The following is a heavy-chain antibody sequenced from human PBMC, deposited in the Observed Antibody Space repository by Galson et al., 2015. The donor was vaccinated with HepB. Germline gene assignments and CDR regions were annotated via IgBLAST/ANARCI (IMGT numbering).Heavy chain of an antibody. V-gene: IGHV3-21*01. Sequence: SLRLSCAASGFTFSSYSMNWVRQAPGKGLEWVSSISSSSTYIYYADSVKGRFTISRDNAKNSLYLQMNSLRAEDTAVYYCARGGSGSSLFYYWGQRTLVTVSS. CDR2: ISSSSTYI. CDR1: GFTFSSYS. J-gene: IGHJ4*02. CDR3: ARGGSGSSLFYY. D-gene: IGHD1-26*01.